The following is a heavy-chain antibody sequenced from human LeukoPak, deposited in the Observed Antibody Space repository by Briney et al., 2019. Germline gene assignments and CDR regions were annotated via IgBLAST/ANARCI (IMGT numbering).Heavy chain of an antibody. Sequence: GASVKVSCKASGYTFTGYYMHWVRQAPGQGLEWMGWINPNSGGTNYAQKFQGRVTMTRDASISTAYMELSRLRSDDTAVYYCARDQCSSTSGYSNYYYYGMDVWGQGTTVTVAS. CDR1: GYTFTGYY. CDR2: INPNSGGT. V-gene: IGHV1-2*02. J-gene: IGHJ6*02. CDR3: ARDQCSSTSGYSNYYYYGMDV. D-gene: IGHD2-2*01.